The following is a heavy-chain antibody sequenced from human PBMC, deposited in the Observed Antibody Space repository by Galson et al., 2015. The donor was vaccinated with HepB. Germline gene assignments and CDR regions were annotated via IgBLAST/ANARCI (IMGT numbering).Heavy chain of an antibody. D-gene: IGHD3-22*01. J-gene: IGHJ4*02. V-gene: IGHV1-69*13. CDR1: GGTFSSYA. CDR3: ARFDSSGYFPDY. Sequence: SVKVSCKASGGTFSSYAISWVRQAPGQGLEWMGGIIPIFGTANYAQKFQGRVTITADESTSTAYMELSSLRSEDTAVYYCARFDSSGYFPDYWGQGTLVTVSS. CDR2: IIPIFGTA.